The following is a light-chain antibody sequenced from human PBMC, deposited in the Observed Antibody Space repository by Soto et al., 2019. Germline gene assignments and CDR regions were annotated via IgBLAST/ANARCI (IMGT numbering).Light chain of an antibody. CDR2: EVS. V-gene: IGKV2-30*01. CDR1: QSLLYSDGNTY. Sequence: DVVMTQSPLSLTVTLGQPASISCRSSQSLLYSDGNTYLNWFHQRPGQSPRRLIHEVSNRDSGVPDRFSGSGSGTDFTLNISRVEAEDVGLYYCMQGTHWPTFGPGTKVTIK. CDR3: MQGTHWPT. J-gene: IGKJ3*01.